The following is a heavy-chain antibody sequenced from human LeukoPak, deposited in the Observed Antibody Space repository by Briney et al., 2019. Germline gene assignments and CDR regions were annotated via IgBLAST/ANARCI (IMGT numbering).Heavy chain of an antibody. CDR1: GYTLTELS. CDR2: FDSEDGET. V-gene: IGHV1-24*01. Sequence: ASVKVSFKVSGYTLTELSMHWVRQAPGKGLAWMGGFDSEDGETIYAQKFQGRVTMTEDTSTDTAYMELSSLRSEDTAVYYCATCGYCSSTSCYTANWFDPWGQGTLVTVSS. CDR3: ATCGYCSSTSCYTANWFDP. J-gene: IGHJ5*02. D-gene: IGHD2-2*02.